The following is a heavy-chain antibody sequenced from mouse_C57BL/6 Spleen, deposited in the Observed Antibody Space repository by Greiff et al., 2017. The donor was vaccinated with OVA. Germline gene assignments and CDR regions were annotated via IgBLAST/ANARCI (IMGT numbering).Heavy chain of an antibody. Sequence: QVQLKESGPGILQSSQTLSLTCSFSGFSLSTSGMGVSWLRQPPGKGLEWLAHTYWDDDKRYNPFPKSPPTISKATSRYQVFLMITSVDTADTATYDCARTPLYGNYEVYYAMDYWGQGTSVTVSS. CDR2: TYWDDDK. J-gene: IGHJ4*01. D-gene: IGHD2-1*01. CDR3: ARTPLYGNYEVYYAMDY. V-gene: IGHV8-12*01. CDR1: GFSLSTSGMG.